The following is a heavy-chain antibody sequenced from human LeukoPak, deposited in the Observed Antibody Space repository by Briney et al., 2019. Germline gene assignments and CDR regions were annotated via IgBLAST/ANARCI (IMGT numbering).Heavy chain of an antibody. V-gene: IGHV1-46*01. CDR2: INPSGGST. Sequence: SVKVSCKASGYTFTSCYMHWVRQAPGQGLEWMGIINPSGGSTSYAQKFQGRVTMTRDMSTSTVYMELSSLRSEDTAVYYCARDLYSSTSLRNYYYYMDVWGKGTTVTVSS. CDR3: ARDLYSSTSLRNYYYYMDV. J-gene: IGHJ6*03. D-gene: IGHD2-2*01. CDR1: GYTFTSCY.